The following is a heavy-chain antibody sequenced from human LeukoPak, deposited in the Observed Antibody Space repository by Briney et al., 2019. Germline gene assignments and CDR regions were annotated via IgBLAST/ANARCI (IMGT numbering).Heavy chain of an antibody. V-gene: IGHV1-18*04. CDR1: GYTFTSYG. Sequence: ASVKVSCKASGYTFTSYGISWVRQAPGQGLEWMGWISAYNDNTNYAQKLQGRVTMTTDTSTSTAYMELRSLRSDDTAVYYCARESGSSWYRDAFDIWGQGTMVTVSS. J-gene: IGHJ3*02. CDR3: ARESGSSWYRDAFDI. D-gene: IGHD6-13*01. CDR2: ISAYNDNT.